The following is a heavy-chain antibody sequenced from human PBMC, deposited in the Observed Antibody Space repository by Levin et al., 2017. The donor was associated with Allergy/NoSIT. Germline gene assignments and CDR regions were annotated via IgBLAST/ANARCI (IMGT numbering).Heavy chain of an antibody. V-gene: IGHV3-30-3*01. J-gene: IGHJ4*02. CDR2: ISYDASSQ. D-gene: IGHD6-19*01. CDR3: ARGRQWLVKEAFEY. CDR1: KFAFSYYA. Sequence: PGGSLRLSCAASKFAFSYYAMHWVRQAPGKGLEWVAGISYDASSQHYVDSVRGRFTISRDNSDKTVSLQMNNLRPEDTAVYFCARGRQWLVKEAFEYWGQGTLVTVSA.